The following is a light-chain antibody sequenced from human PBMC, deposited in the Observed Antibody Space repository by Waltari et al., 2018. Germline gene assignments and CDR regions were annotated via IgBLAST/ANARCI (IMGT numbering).Light chain of an antibody. V-gene: IGLV2-14*03. Sequence: QSALTQPASVSGSPGQSITISCPGTSSDVGGYNYVSWYQQHHGKAPKLMIYDVSNRPSGVSNRFSGSKSGNTASLTISGLQAEDEADYYCSSYISSSTLELFGGGTSLTVL. CDR3: SSYISSSTLEL. J-gene: IGLJ2*01. CDR1: SSDVGGYNY. CDR2: DVS.